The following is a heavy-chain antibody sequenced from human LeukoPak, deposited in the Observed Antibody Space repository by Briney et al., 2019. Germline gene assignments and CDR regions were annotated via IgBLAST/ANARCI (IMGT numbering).Heavy chain of an antibody. CDR2: ISSSGSTI. V-gene: IGHV3-48*03. J-gene: IGHJ4*02. CDR1: GFTFSSYE. CDR3: ARSLPPYSSRWPPDY. D-gene: IGHD6-13*01. Sequence: PGGSLRLSCAASGFTFSSYEMNWVRQAPGKGLEWVSYISSSGSTIYYADSVKGRFTISRDNAKNSLYLQMNSLRAEDTAVYYCARSLPPYSSRWPPDYWGQGTLVTVSS.